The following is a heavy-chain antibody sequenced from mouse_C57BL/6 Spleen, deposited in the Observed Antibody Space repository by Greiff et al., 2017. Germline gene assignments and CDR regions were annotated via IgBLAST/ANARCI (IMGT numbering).Heavy chain of an antibody. V-gene: IGHV1-69*01. Sequence: QVQLQQPGAELVMPGASVKLSCKASGYTFTSYWMHWVKQRPGQGLEWIGEIDPSDSYTNYNQKFKGKSTLTVDKSSSTAYMQLSSLTSEDSAVYYCARSSMPYYAMDYWGQGTSVTVSS. D-gene: IGHD2-3*01. CDR3: ARSSMPYYAMDY. CDR1: GYTFTSYW. CDR2: IDPSDSYT. J-gene: IGHJ4*01.